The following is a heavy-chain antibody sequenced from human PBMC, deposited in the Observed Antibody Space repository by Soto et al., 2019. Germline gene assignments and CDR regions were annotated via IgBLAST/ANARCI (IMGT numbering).Heavy chain of an antibody. CDR3: GRGRRTQGVVVVAAPRWWFDL. D-gene: IGHD2-15*01. Sequence: QVQLQQWGAGLLKPSETLSLTCAVYGGSFSSYYLSWIRQPPGKGLEWMGEINHSGSSNYNPSLKRRVTIAVDTSKHQFSLKLSAVSAADAAVYYCGRGRRTQGVVVVAAPRWWFDLWGQGNLDTVSS. CDR2: INHSGSS. CDR1: GGSFSSYY. J-gene: IGHJ5*02. V-gene: IGHV4-34*01.